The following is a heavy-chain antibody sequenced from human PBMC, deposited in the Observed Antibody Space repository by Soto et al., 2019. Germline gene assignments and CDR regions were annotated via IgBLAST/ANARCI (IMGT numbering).Heavy chain of an antibody. V-gene: IGHV4-34*01. D-gene: IGHD5-18*01. CDR2: INHSGTT. CDR1: GGSFRSNY. J-gene: IGHJ4*02. CDR3: ARRYGSCFDY. Sequence: PSETLSLTCAVYGGSFRSNYWSWIRQSPGKGLEWIGEINHSGTTNYNPSLRSRVTISVDTSKNQFSLKLSSVTAADTAVYYCARRYGSCFDYWGQGTRVTVSS.